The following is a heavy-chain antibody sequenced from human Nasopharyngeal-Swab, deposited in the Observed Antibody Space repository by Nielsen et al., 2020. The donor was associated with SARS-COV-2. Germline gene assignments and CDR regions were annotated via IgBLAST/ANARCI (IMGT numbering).Heavy chain of an antibody. CDR2: ISGSGDTT. V-gene: IGHV3-23*01. D-gene: IGHD2-21*01. Sequence: GGSLRLSCAASGFTFSSYAMSWVRQAPGKGLEWVSIISGSGDTTYYADSANDRFTISRDNSKNTLYLQMNSLRVEDTALYYCAKAPYLRGLDVWGQGPRSPSP. J-gene: IGHJ6*02. CDR1: GFTFSSYA. CDR3: AKAPYLRGLDV.